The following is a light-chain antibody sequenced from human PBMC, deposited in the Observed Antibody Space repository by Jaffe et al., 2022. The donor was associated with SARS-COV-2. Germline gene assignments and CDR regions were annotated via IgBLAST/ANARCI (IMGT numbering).Light chain of an antibody. V-gene: IGLV2-23*03. Sequence: QSALTQPASVSGSPGQSITISCTGTSSDVGSYNRVSWYQHYPGKAPKVLIYEGSKRPSGVSNRFSGSKSGNTASLTISGLQAEDEADYYCCSYAGSYAFVVFGGGTKLTVL. CDR3: CSYAGSYAFVV. CDR2: EGS. CDR1: SSDVGSYNR. J-gene: IGLJ2*01.